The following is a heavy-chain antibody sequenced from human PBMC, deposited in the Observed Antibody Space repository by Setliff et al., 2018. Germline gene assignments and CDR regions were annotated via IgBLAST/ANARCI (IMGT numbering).Heavy chain of an antibody. CDR3: ARESRFGYSGYDCAFDF. CDR1: GGSISDSSSY. CDR2: IYYSGSS. D-gene: IGHD5-12*01. Sequence: SETLSLTCTVSGGSISDSSSYWGWVRQPPGKEMEWIATIYYSGSSYYNPSLKSRVTISVDTSKNQFSLKLTSVTAADTAVYYCARESRFGYSGYDCAFDFWGQGMLVTVSS. J-gene: IGHJ4*02. V-gene: IGHV4-39*02.